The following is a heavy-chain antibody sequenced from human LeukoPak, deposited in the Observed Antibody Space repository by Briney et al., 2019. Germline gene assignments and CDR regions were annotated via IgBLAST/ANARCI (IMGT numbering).Heavy chain of an antibody. V-gene: IGHV1-2*06. CDR2: INPTSGDT. J-gene: IGHJ5*02. D-gene: IGHD2-15*01. CDR3: ARGYCSGGTCYLVENWFDP. Sequence: ASVKVSCKASGYTFTVYYMYWVRQAPGQGLEWMGRINPTSGDTDYAQNFQGRVTMTRDTSISTAYMELTNLRSDDTAVYYCARGYCSGGTCYLVENWFDPWGQGTLVTVSS. CDR1: GYTFTVYY.